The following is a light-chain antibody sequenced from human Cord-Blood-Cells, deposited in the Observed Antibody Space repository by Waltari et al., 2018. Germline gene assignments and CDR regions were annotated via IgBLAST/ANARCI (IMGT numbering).Light chain of an antibody. J-gene: IGKJ1*01. CDR3: QQSYSTPWT. Sequence: DIQMTQSPSSLSASVGDRVTITCQASQSISSYLNWYQQKPGKAPKLLIYAASSLQSGVPSRFSGSGSGTDFTLTISSLQPEDFATYYCQQSYSTPWTFDQGTKVEIK. CDR2: AAS. V-gene: IGKV1-39*01. CDR1: QSISSY.